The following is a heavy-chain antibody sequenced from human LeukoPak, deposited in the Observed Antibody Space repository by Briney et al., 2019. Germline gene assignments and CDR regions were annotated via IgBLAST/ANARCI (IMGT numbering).Heavy chain of an antibody. J-gene: IGHJ3*02. CDR2: IYNSGST. D-gene: IGHD2-2*01. CDR1: GGSISSDDYY. Sequence: PSETLSLTCTVSGGSISSDDYYWSWIRQPPEKGLEWIGYIYNSGSTYYNPSLKSRVTISVDTSKNQFSLKLNSVTAADTAVYYCARYIVVVPAASVEDAFDIWGQGTMVTVSS. V-gene: IGHV4-30-4*01. CDR3: ARYIVVVPAASVEDAFDI.